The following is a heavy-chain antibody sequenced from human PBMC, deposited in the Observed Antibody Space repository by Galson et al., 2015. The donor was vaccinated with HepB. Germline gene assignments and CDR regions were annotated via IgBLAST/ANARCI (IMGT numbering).Heavy chain of an antibody. V-gene: IGHV1-69*13. CDR2: IIPIFGTA. CDR3: ARGRRRGVAVAGTGLFDY. CDR1: GGTFSSYA. J-gene: IGHJ4*02. D-gene: IGHD6-19*01. Sequence: SVKVSCKASGGTFSSYAISWVRQAPGQGLEWMGGIIPIFGTANYAQKFQGRVTITADESTSTAYMELSSLRSEDAAVYYCARGRRRGVAVAGTGLFDYWGQGTLVTVSS.